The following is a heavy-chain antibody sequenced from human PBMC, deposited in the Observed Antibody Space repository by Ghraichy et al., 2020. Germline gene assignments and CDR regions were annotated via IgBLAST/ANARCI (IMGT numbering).Heavy chain of an antibody. CDR2: ISSSSSYI. J-gene: IGHJ2*01. CDR1: GFTFSSYS. D-gene: IGHD6-19*01. V-gene: IGHV3-21*01. Sequence: RGSLRLSCAASGFTFSSYSMNWVRQAPGKGLEWVSSISSSSSYIHYADSVKGRFTISRDNAKNSLYVQMNSLRAEDTAVYYCARAPSSGQSWFHYYYFDLWGRGTLVTVSS. CDR3: ARAPSSGQSWFHYYYFDL.